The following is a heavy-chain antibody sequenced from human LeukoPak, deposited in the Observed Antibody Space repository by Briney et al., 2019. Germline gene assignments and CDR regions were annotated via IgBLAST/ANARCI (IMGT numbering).Heavy chain of an antibody. V-gene: IGHV4-38-2*01. J-gene: IGHJ4*02. D-gene: IGHD6-13*01. CDR3: ARPSYKAAARLDY. CDR2: IYHSGST. Sequence: SETPSLTCAVSGYSISSGYYWGWIRQPPGKGLEWTGSIYHSGSTYYNPSLKSRVTISVDTSKNQFSLKLSSVTAADTAVYYCARPSYKAAARLDYWGQGTLVTVSS. CDR1: GYSISSGYY.